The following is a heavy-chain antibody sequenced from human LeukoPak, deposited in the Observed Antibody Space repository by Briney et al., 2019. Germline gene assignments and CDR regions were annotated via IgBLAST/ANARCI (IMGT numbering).Heavy chain of an antibody. CDR1: GFTFNNYG. CDR3: AKNYYDSSGHFDY. D-gene: IGHD3-22*01. Sequence: GGSLRLSCVASGFTFNNYGMRWVRQAPGKGLELVSGISGSGGGTYYADSVKGRFTISRDNSKNTLYLQMNSLRAEDTAVYHCAKNYYDSSGHFDYWGQGTLVTVSS. J-gene: IGHJ4*02. CDR2: ISGSGGGT. V-gene: IGHV3-23*01.